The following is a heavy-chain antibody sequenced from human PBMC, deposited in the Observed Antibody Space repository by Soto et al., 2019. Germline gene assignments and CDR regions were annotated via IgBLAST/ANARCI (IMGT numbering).Heavy chain of an antibody. CDR2: VYTSGRT. CDR3: AKEGFERLYFVQ. V-gene: IGHV3-53*01. D-gene: IGHD1-1*01. J-gene: IGHJ4*01. CDR1: GFTFTNSY. Sequence: GVSLRLSCAASGFTFTNSYMAWGRQAPGKGLEWVSVVYTSGRTYHADSVKGRFTVSRDISTNMFFLQMNKLSAEDMATYYWAKEGFERLYFVQWG.